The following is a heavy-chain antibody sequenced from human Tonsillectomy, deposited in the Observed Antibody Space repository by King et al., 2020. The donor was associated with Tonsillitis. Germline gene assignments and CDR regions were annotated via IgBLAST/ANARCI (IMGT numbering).Heavy chain of an antibody. J-gene: IGHJ4*02. Sequence: VQLVESGAEVKKPGESLKISCKGSGYSFSTYWIGWVRQMPGKGLEWMGIIYPGDSDTRYSPSFQGQVAISADKSISTAYLQCRSLKASDTAIYFCARHSPYSSGWSLDYWGQGTLVSVSS. V-gene: IGHV5-51*01. CDR3: ARHSPYSSGWSLDY. CDR1: GYSFSTYW. D-gene: IGHD6-19*01. CDR2: IYPGDSDT.